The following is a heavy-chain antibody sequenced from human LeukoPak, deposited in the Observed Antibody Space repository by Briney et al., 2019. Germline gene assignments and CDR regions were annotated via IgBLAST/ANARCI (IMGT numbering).Heavy chain of an antibody. Sequence: SVKVSCKASGGTFSSYAISWVRQAPGQGLEWMGRIFPIFATANYAQKFQGRVTITADESTSTAYMELSSLRSEDTAVYYCARESGSYEAYFDYWGQGTPVTVSS. CDR3: ARESGSYEAYFDY. D-gene: IGHD1-26*01. CDR1: GGTFSSYA. J-gene: IGHJ4*02. V-gene: IGHV1-69*13. CDR2: IFPIFATA.